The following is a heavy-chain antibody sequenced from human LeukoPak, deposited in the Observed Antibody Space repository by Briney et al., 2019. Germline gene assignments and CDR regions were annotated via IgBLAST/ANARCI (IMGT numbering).Heavy chain of an antibody. CDR2: TNRRGDIT. D-gene: IGHD3-3*01. V-gene: IGHV3-20*04. CDR3: VRDFRFLEDY. J-gene: IGHJ4*02. CDR1: GYTFGDYG. Sequence: GGSLRLSCAASGYTFGDYGMSWVRQVPGKGLEWVSGTNRRGDITGYADFVKGRFTISRDNAKNSLYLQMNSLRAEDTALYYCVRDFRFLEDYWGQGTLVTVSS.